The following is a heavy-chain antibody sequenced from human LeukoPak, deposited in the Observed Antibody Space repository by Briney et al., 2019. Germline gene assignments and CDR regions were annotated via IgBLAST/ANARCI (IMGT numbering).Heavy chain of an antibody. D-gene: IGHD1-26*01. V-gene: IGHV3-23*01. J-gene: IGHJ4*02. CDR2: ISGSGGST. CDR1: GFTFSSYA. CDR3: AKADTGIVGATLRSRFCCY. Sequence: PGGSLRLSCAASGFTFSSYAMSWVRQAPGKGLEWVSAISGSGGSTYYADSVKGRFTISRDNSKNTLYLQVNSLRAEDTAVYYCAKADTGIVGATLRSRFCCYWGQGTLVTVSS.